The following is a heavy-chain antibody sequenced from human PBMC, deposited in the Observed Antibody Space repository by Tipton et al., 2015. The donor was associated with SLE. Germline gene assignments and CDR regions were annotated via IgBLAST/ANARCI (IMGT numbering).Heavy chain of an antibody. CDR1: GGSFSGYY. D-gene: IGHD2-21*01. CDR3: AGAQNSNDAFDI. V-gene: IGHV4-34*01. CDR2: INHSGST. J-gene: IGHJ3*02. Sequence: GLVKPSETLSLTCAVYGGSFSGYYWSWIRQPPGKGLEWIGEINHSGSTNYNPSLKSRVTISVDTSKNQFSLKLSSVTAADTAVYYCAGAQNSNDAFDIWGKGTMVT.